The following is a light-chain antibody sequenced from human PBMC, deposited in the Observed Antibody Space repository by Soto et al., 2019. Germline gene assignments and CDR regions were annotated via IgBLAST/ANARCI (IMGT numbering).Light chain of an antibody. J-gene: IGLJ3*02. CDR2: EVT. V-gene: IGLV2-14*01. CDR1: TNDIGSYNS. CDR3: SSSKLSTTLRV. Sequence: QSALTQPASVSGSPGQSITLSCAGTTNDIGSYNSVSWFQQHPGEAPKLIIFEVTHRPSGISTRFSGSTSGNTASLSISDPQAEHEARYYCSSSKLSTTLRVFGGGTNVTVL.